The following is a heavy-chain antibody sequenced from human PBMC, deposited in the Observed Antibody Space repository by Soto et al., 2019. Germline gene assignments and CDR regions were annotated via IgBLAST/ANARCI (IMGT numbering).Heavy chain of an antibody. J-gene: IGHJ4*02. V-gene: IGHV1-2*04. D-gene: IGHD2-15*01. CDR1: GYTFTGYY. CDR3: ARDPGGYCSGGSCYPGAYYFDY. CDR2: INPNSGGT. Sequence: ASVKVSCKASGYTFTGYYMLWVRQAPGQGLEWMGWINPNSGGTNYAQKFQGWVTMTRDTSISTAYMELSRLRSDDTAVYYCARDPGGYCSGGSCYPGAYYFDYWGQGTLVTVSS.